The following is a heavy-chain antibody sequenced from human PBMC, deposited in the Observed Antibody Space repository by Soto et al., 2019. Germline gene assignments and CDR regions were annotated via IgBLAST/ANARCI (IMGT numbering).Heavy chain of an antibody. CDR3: ARLVTTTSYYFDY. J-gene: IGHJ4*02. CDR2: IYYSGST. D-gene: IGHD5-12*01. V-gene: IGHV4-39*01. CDR1: GGSISSSSYY. Sequence: SETLSLTCTVSGGSISSSSYYWGWIRQPPGKGLEWIGSIYYSGSTYYNPSLKSRVTISVDTSKNQFSLKLSSVTAADTAVYYCARLVTTTSYYFDYWGQGTLVTVSS.